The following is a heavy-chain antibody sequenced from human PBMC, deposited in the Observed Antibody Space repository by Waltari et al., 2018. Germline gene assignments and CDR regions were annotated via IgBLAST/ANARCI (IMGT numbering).Heavy chain of an antibody. D-gene: IGHD2-15*01. Sequence: EVQLVESGGGLVQPGGSLRLSCAASGFTFSSYWMSWVRQAPGKGLEWVANIKQDGRAKYYVDAVKGRVTISRDNAKNSLYLQMNSLRAEDTAVYYCARTPSHQGIVVVVAATPISYYYYGMDVWGQGTTVTVSS. CDR3: ARTPSHQGIVVVVAATPISYYYYGMDV. V-gene: IGHV3-7*03. J-gene: IGHJ6*02. CDR1: GFTFSSYW. CDR2: IKQDGRAK.